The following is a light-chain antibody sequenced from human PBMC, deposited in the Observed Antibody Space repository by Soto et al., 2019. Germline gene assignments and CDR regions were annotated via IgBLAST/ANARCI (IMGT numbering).Light chain of an antibody. CDR3: QQYNNWPRT. J-gene: IGKJ1*01. Sequence: EILLTQSPCTLSLSPGDTATLSCRASQSVSILLAWYQQKPGQAPRPLIHGATTRATGIPARFSGSGSGTEVTLTISSLQSEDVEVYYCQQYNNWPRTFGQGTKVDIK. CDR2: GAT. CDR1: QSVSIL. V-gene: IGKV3-15*01.